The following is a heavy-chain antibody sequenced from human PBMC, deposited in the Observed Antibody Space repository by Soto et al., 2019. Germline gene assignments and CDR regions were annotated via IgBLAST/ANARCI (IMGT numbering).Heavy chain of an antibody. CDR1: GYTFTSYD. D-gene: IGHD3-3*01. Sequence: QVQLVQSGAEVKKPGASVKVSCKASGYTFTSYDINWVRQATGQGLEWMGWMNPNSGNTGYAQKFQGRVTMTRNTSKSTAYMELSSLRSEDTAVYYCARAFGNDFWSGYYYYYMDVWGKGTTVTVSS. V-gene: IGHV1-8*01. CDR3: ARAFGNDFWSGYYYYYMDV. J-gene: IGHJ6*03. CDR2: MNPNSGNT.